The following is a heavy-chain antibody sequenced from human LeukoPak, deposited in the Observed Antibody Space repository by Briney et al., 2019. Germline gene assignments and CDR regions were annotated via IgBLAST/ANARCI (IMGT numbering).Heavy chain of an antibody. J-gene: IGHJ3*02. D-gene: IGHD2-2*01. CDR3: ARGTLGIVPAAMGSAFDI. CDR2: MNPNSGNT. Sequence: ASVKVSCKAPGYTFTSYDINWVRQATGQGLEWMGWMNPNSGNTGYAQKFQGRVTMTRNTSISTAYMELSSLRSEDTAVYYCARGTLGIVPAAMGSAFDIWGQGTMVTVSS. CDR1: GYTFTSYD. V-gene: IGHV1-8*01.